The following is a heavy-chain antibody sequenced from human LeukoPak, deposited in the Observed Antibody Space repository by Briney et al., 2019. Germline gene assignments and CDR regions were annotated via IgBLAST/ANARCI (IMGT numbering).Heavy chain of an antibody. CDR2: INHSGST. J-gene: IGHJ5*02. CDR3: ARGGHRFTLIVVVPAAMISWFNP. D-gene: IGHD2-2*01. V-gene: IGHV4-34*01. CDR1: GGSFSGYY. Sequence: SETLSLTCAVYGGSFSGYYWSWIRQPPGKGLESIGEINHSGSTNYNPSLKSRVTISVDTSKNQFSLKLSSVTAADTAVYYCARGGHRFTLIVVVPAAMISWFNPWGQGTLVTVSS.